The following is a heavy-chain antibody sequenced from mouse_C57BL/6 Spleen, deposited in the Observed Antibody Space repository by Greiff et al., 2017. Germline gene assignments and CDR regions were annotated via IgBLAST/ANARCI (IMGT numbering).Heavy chain of an antibody. CDR1: GYTFTDHY. CDR3: ARGTAD. CDR2: INPNNGGT. V-gene: IGHV1-26*01. J-gene: IGHJ3*01. Sequence: EVQLQQSGPELVKPGASVKISCKASGYTFTDHYMNWVKQSHGKSLEWIGDINPNNGGTSYNQKFKGKATLTVDKSSSTAYMELRSLTSEDSAVYYCARGTADWGQGTLVTVSA. D-gene: IGHD3-3*01.